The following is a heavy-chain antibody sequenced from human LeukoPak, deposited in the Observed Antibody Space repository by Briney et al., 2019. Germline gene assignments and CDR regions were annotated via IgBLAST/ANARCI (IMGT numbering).Heavy chain of an antibody. CDR3: AGSGWTFDY. CDR1: GFTFSSYS. CDR2: ISSSSSYI. Sequence: PGGSLRPSCAASGFTFSSYSMNWVRQAPGKGLEWVSSISSSSSYIYYADSVKGRFTISRDNAKNSLYLLMNSLRAEDTAVYYCAGSGWTFDYWGQGTLVTVSS. J-gene: IGHJ4*02. V-gene: IGHV3-21*01. D-gene: IGHD6-19*01.